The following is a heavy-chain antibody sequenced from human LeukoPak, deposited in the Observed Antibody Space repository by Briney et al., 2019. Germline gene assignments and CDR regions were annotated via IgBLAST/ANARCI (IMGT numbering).Heavy chain of an antibody. J-gene: IGHJ4*02. CDR1: GGSISSGGHY. D-gene: IGHD3-22*01. Sequence: PSETLSLTCTVSGGSISSGGHYWSWIRQHPGKGLEWIGYIYYSGSTYYNPSLKSRVTISVDTAKNQISLKLTSVTAADTAVYYCAREVFDYYDSSAYYFFDHWGQGTLVIVSS. CDR3: AREVFDYYDSSAYYFFDH. CDR2: IYYSGST. V-gene: IGHV4-31*03.